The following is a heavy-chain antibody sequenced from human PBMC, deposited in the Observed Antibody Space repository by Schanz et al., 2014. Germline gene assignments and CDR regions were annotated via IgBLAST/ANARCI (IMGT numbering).Heavy chain of an antibody. J-gene: IGHJ2*01. D-gene: IGHD6-6*01. CDR3: ARAGQDFEYSSLSPIWYFDL. CDR2: INGYNGHT. V-gene: IGHV1-18*01. Sequence: VQSVHSGTEVQKLGASVKVSCKASGYTFSSYGITWVRQAPGQGLEWMGWINGYNGHTLYAQKFQGRVTMTTDTSTSSSYMELTSLRFDDTAVYYCARAGQDFEYSSLSPIWYFDLWGRGTLVTVSS. CDR1: GYTFSSYG.